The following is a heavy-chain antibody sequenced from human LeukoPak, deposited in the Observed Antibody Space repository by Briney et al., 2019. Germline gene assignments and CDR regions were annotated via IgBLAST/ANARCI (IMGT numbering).Heavy chain of an antibody. J-gene: IGHJ6*03. V-gene: IGHV3-30*02. CDR1: GFTFSSYG. CDR2: IRYDGSNK. D-gene: IGHD5-12*01. CDR3: AREVSSSGYETVQNYYMDV. Sequence: PGGSLRLSCAASGFTFSSYGMHWVRQAPGKGLEWVAFIRYDGSNKYYADSVKGRFTISRDNAKNSLYLQMNTLRAEDTAVYYCAREVSSSGYETVQNYYMDVWGKGTTVTISS.